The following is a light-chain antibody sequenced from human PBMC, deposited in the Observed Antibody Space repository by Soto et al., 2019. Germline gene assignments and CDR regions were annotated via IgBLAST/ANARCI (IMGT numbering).Light chain of an antibody. CDR2: DVT. J-gene: IGLJ2*01. CDR3: CSHAGRGYVL. Sequence: QSVLGHPASVSWSPGQLITISCTGTSSDIGRYNLVSWYQQYPGKAPKLVIYDVTKRPSGVSDRFSASKSGNTASLTISGLQAEEEADYYCCSHAGRGYVLFGGGTKVTVL. V-gene: IGLV2-23*02. CDR1: SSDIGRYNL.